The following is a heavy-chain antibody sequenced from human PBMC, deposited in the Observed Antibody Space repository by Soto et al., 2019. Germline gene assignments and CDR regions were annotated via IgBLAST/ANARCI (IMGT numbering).Heavy chain of an antibody. CDR1: GYTFTSYG. CDR2: ISAYNGNT. Sequence: ASVKVSCKASGYTFTSYGISWVRQAPGQGLEWMGWISAYNGNTNYAQKLQGRVTMATDTSTSTAYMELRSLRSDDTAVYYCAREDSGGYYHHFDYWGQGTLVTVSS. J-gene: IGHJ4*02. CDR3: AREDSGGYYHHFDY. V-gene: IGHV1-18*01. D-gene: IGHD3-22*01.